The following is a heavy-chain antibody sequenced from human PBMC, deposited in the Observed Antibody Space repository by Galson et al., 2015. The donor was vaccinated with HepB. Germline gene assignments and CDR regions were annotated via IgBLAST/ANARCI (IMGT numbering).Heavy chain of an antibody. CDR3: ARGGMAAIGGPTFDL. CDR2: ISAYNGYT. J-gene: IGHJ4*02. D-gene: IGHD5-24*01. CDR1: SDTFVTYA. V-gene: IGHV1-18*01. Sequence: SVKVSCKASSDTFVTYALNWVRQAPGQGLEWMGWISAYNGYTNYAQKFQGRVTMTTDTSTRTGYLALRSLRSDDTAMYYCARGGMAAIGGPTFDLWGQGTLVTVSS.